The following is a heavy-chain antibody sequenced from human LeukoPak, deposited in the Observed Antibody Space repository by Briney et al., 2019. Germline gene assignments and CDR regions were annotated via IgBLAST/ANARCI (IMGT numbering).Heavy chain of an antibody. V-gene: IGHV1-18*01. Sequence: GASVKVSCKTSGYTFTSYGIAWVRQAPGQGLEWMGWISAYNGNTNSAQNLQGRVTKTTDASTSTAYMELRSLRSDDTAMYYCARVADSSGYSQDDAFDIWGQGTMVTVSS. CDR1: GYTFTSYG. D-gene: IGHD3-22*01. CDR3: ARVADSSGYSQDDAFDI. CDR2: ISAYNGNT. J-gene: IGHJ3*02.